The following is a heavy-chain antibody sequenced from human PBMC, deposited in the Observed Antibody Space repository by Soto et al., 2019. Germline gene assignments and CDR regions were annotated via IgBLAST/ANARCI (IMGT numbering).Heavy chain of an antibody. CDR2: IYYSGST. D-gene: IGHD6-13*01. CDR3: ARDRGYSSSWYSSSGVHNWFDP. J-gene: IGHJ5*02. Sequence: PLEILSLTCTVAGGYISSYYGSWIRQTPGKGLEWIGYIYYSGSTNYNPSLKSRVTISVDTSKNQFSLKLSSVTAADTAVYYCARDRGYSSSWYSSSGVHNWFDPWGQGTLVTVSS. V-gene: IGHV4-59*01. CDR1: GGYISSYY.